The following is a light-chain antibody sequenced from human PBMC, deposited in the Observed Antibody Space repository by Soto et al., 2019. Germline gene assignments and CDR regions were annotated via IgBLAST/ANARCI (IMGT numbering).Light chain of an antibody. CDR1: SSDVGGYNY. CDR2: DVS. Sequence: QSALTQPRSVSGSPGRSVTISCTGTSSDVGGYNYVSWYLQYPGKAPKLMIYDVSKRPSGVPDRFSGSKSGNTASLTISGLQADDEADYYCCSYAGSYTLLFGGGTKLTVL. J-gene: IGLJ3*02. V-gene: IGLV2-11*01. CDR3: CSYAGSYTLL.